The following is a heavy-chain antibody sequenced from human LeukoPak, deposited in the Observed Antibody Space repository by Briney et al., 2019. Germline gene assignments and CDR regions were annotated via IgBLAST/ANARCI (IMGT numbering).Heavy chain of an antibody. CDR3: ARVPRRYCSGGSCFGNWFDP. Sequence: PSETLSLTCTVSGGSISSSSYYWGWIRQPPGKGLEWIGSIYYSGSTYYNPSLKSRVTISVDTSKNQFSLKLSSVTAADTAVYYCARVPRRYCSGGSCFGNWFDPWGQGTLVTVSS. CDR2: IYYSGST. V-gene: IGHV4-39*07. J-gene: IGHJ5*02. D-gene: IGHD2-15*01. CDR1: GGSISSSSYY.